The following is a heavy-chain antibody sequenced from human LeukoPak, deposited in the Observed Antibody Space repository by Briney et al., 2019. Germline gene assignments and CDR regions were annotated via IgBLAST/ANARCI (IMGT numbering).Heavy chain of an antibody. V-gene: IGHV4-39*07. Sequence: SETLSLTCTVSGGSISSSTYYWGWIRQPPGKGLEWIGSIYSSGSTYYNPSLKSRVTISEDTSKNQFSLKLSSVTAADTAVYYCARAFRGIFGVFEAFDIWGQGTMVTVSS. CDR2: IYSSGST. D-gene: IGHD3-3*01. CDR3: ARAFRGIFGVFEAFDI. J-gene: IGHJ3*02. CDR1: GGSISSSTYY.